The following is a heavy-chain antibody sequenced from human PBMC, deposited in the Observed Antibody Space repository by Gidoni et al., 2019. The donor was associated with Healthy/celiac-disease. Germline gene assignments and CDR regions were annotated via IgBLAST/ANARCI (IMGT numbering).Heavy chain of an antibody. V-gene: IGHV3-49*04. CDR3: TRVFTDDSSGYYYVGAFDI. CDR2: IRSKAYGGTT. Sequence: EVQLVESGGGLVQPGRSLRLSCTASGFTFGDYAMSWVRQAPGKGLEWVGFIRSKAYGGTTEYAASVKGRFTISRDDSKSIAYLQMNSLKTEDTAVYYCTRVFTDDSSGYYYVGAFDIWGQGTMVTVSS. CDR1: GFTFGDYA. D-gene: IGHD3-22*01. J-gene: IGHJ3*02.